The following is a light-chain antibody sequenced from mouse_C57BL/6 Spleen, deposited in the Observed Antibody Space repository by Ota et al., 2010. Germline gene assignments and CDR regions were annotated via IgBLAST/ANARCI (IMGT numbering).Light chain of an antibody. V-gene: IGKV1-99*01. Sequence: DVVLTQTPLSLPVNIGDQASISCKSTKSLLNSDGFTYLDWYLQKPGQSPQLLIYLVLIDFLEFQTGSVAVGQEQISHSRSAEWRLRIWEFYYCFQSNXLPXTFGXGTSWS. CDR1: KSLLNSDGFTY. CDR2: LVL. CDR3: FQSNXLPXT. J-gene: IGKJ5*01.